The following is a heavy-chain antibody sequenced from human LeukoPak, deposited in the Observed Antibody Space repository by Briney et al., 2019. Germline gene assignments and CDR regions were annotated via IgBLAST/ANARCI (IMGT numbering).Heavy chain of an antibody. CDR1: GYTFTGYY. CDR2: INPNSGGT. D-gene: IGHD6-19*01. J-gene: IGHJ4*02. Sequence: ASVKVSCKASGYTFTGYYMHWVRQAPGQGLERMGWINPNSGGTNYAQKFQGRVTMTRDTSISTAYMELSRLRSDDTAVYYCASRRGSSGWYYFDYWGQGTLVTVSS. CDR3: ASRRGSSGWYYFDY. V-gene: IGHV1-2*02.